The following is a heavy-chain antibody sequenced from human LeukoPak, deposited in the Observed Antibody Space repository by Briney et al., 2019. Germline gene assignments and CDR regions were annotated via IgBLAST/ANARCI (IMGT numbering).Heavy chain of an antibody. CDR2: IYTSGST. V-gene: IGHV4-61*02. CDR3: ARERNGWFDP. Sequence: PSQTLSLTCTVSGGSISSGSYYWSWIRQSAGKGLEWIGRIYTSGSTNYNPSLKSRVTISVDTSKNQFSLKLSSVTAADTAVYCCARERNGWFDPWGQGTLVTVSS. J-gene: IGHJ5*02. D-gene: IGHD1-1*01. CDR1: GGSISSGSYY.